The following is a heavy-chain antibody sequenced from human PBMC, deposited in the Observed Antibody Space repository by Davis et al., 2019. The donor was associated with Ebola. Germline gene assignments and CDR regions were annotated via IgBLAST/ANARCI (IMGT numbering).Heavy chain of an antibody. D-gene: IGHD2-2*01. CDR2: INSDGSST. J-gene: IGHJ4*02. CDR1: GFTFSSYW. CDR3: AREGSSTSCPDY. V-gene: IGHV3-74*01. Sequence: GESLKISCAASGFTFSSYWMHWVRQAPGKGLVWVSRINSDGSSTSYADSVKGRFTISRDNAKNTLYLQMNSLRAEDTAVYYCAREGSSTSCPDYWGQGTLVTVSS.